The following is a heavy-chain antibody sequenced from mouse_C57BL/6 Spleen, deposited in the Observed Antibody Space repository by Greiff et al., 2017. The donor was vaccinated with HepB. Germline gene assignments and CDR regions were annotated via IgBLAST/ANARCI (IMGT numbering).Heavy chain of an antibody. CDR3: ARWGTAFAY. J-gene: IGHJ3*01. Sequence: VQLQQPGAELVKPGASVKLSCKASGYTFTSYWMHWVKQRPGQGLEWIGMIHPNSGSTNYNEKFKSKATLTVDKSSSTANMQLSSLTSEDSAVYYCARWGTAFAYWGQGTLVTVSA. D-gene: IGHD3-3*01. V-gene: IGHV1-64*01. CDR2: IHPNSGST. CDR1: GYTFTSYW.